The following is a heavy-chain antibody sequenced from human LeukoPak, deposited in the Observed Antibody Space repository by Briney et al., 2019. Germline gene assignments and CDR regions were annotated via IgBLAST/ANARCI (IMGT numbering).Heavy chain of an antibody. V-gene: IGHV3-21*01. CDR3: ARDLVAVAGTVY. D-gene: IGHD6-19*01. Sequence: GGSLRLSCAASGFTLSTYSMNWVRQAPGKGLEWVSSISSSSSYIYYADSVKGRFTISRDNAKNSLYLQMNSLRAEDTAVYYCARDLVAVAGTVYWGQGTLVTVSS. CDR1: GFTLSTYS. CDR2: ISSSSSYI. J-gene: IGHJ4*02.